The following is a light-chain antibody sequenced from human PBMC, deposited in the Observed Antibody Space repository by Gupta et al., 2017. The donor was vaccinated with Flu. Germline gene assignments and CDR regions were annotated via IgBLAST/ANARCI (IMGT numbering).Light chain of an antibody. Sequence: EIVMTQSPATLSVSPGERATLSCRASQSVSSNLAWYQQKSGQAPRRLIYGASTRATGIPARFSGSGSGTEFTLTISSLQSEDFAVDYCQQYNNWPTWTFGQGTKVEIK. CDR1: QSVSSN. CDR2: GAS. CDR3: QQYNNWPTWT. J-gene: IGKJ1*01. V-gene: IGKV3-15*01.